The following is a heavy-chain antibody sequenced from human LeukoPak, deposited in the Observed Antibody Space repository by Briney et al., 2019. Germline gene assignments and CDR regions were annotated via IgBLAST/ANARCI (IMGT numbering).Heavy chain of an antibody. CDR2: IKQDGSGE. V-gene: IGHV3-7*01. CDR1: GFTFSSYW. J-gene: IGHJ4*02. D-gene: IGHD6-19*01. CDR3: TTGYSSGWYNEGNY. Sequence: PGGSLRLSCVASGFTFSSYWMSWARQAPGKGLEWVAKIKQDGSGEYYLDSVKGRFTISRDNAKNSLYLQMNSLRAEDTAVYFCTTGYSSGWYNEGNYWGQGTLVTVSS.